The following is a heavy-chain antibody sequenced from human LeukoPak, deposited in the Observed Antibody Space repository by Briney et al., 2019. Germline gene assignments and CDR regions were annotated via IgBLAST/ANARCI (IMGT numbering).Heavy chain of an antibody. J-gene: IGHJ6*03. D-gene: IGHD6-25*01. CDR2: IYHTGNT. CDR3: ARDANGSDLHYYHMDV. Sequence: ASETLSLTCAVSGGSITSANWWSWVRQSPGKGLEWIGEIYHTGNTNYNPSLNSRVSMSLDRSKNQFSLRLTSVTAADTAVYFCARDANGSDLHYYHMDVWGKGTTVTVSS. CDR1: GGSITSANW. V-gene: IGHV4-4*02.